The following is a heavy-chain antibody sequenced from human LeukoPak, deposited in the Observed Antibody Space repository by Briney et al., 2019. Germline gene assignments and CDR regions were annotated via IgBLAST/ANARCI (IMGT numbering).Heavy chain of an antibody. CDR2: IVPIVEIT. V-gene: IGHV1-69*04. CDR3: ARGNYGDPNWFDP. D-gene: IGHD4-17*01. CDR1: GDTLNNDD. Sequence: SVKVSCKASGDTLNNDDITWVRQAPGRGLEWMGRIVPIVEITNYAESFQGRVTITADKSTNTFYMRLASLMSSDTAIYFCARGNYGDPNWFDPWGQGTLVTVSS. J-gene: IGHJ5*02.